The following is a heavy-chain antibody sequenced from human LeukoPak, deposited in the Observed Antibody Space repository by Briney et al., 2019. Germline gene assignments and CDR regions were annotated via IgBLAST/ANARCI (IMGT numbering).Heavy chain of an antibody. CDR1: GGSISSSSYY. V-gene: IGHV4-39*07. CDR2: IYYSGST. J-gene: IGHJ6*03. D-gene: IGHD3-9*01. CDR3: ARVKLDILTGHNGSYYYYYMDV. Sequence: SETLSLACTVSGGSISSSSYYWGWIRQPPGKGLEWIGSIYYSGSTYYNPSLKSRVTISVDTSKNQFSLKLSSVTAADTAVYYCARVKLDILTGHNGSYYYYYMDVWGKGTTVTISS.